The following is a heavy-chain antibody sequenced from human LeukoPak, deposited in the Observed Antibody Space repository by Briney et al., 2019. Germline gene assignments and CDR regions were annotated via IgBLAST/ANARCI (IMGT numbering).Heavy chain of an antibody. CDR2: IYYSGST. J-gene: IGHJ5*02. CDR1: GGSISSYY. D-gene: IGHD2-2*01. V-gene: IGHV4-59*01. CDR3: ARVGGYCSSTSCYGGIDP. Sequence: SETLSLTCTVSGGSISSYYWSWIRQPPGKGLEWIGHIYYSGSTNYNPSLKSRVTISVDTSKNQFSLKLSSVTAADTAVYYCARVGGYCSSTSCYGGIDPWGQGTLVTVSS.